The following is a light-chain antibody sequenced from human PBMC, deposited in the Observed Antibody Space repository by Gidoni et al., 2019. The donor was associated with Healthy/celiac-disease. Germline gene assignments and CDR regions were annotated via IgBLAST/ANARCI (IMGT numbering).Light chain of an antibody. CDR3: AAWDDSLNGPYYV. CDR2: SNN. CDR1: SSHIGSNT. J-gene: IGLJ1*01. V-gene: IGLV1-44*01. Sequence: QSVLTQPPSASGTPGQRVPISCSGSSSHIGSNTVNWYQHLPGTAPKLPIYSNNQRPSGVPDRFSGSKSGTSASLAISGLQSEDEADYYCAAWDDSLNGPYYVFGTGTKVTVL.